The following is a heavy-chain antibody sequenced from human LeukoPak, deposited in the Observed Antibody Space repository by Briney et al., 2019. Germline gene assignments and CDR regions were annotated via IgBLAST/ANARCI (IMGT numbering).Heavy chain of an antibody. CDR1: GLTFDGYA. V-gene: IGHV3-23*01. CDR3: ARALTVTTAWFDP. D-gene: IGHD4-17*01. J-gene: IGHJ5*02. CDR2: ISGSGGST. Sequence: GGSLRLSCAASGLTFDGYAMHWVRQAPGKGLEWVSAISGSGGSTYYADSVKGRFTISRDMSKNTLYLQMNSLRAEDTAVYYCARALTVTTAWFDPWGQGTLVTVSS.